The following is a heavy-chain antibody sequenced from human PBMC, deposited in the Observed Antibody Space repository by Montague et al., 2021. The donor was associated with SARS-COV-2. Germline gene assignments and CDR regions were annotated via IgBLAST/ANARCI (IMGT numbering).Heavy chain of an antibody. CDR1: GFTFRSYA. J-gene: IGHJ4*02. D-gene: IGHD3-10*01. V-gene: IGHV3-23*03. CDR3: AKSDYDLGMDYFHY. CDR2: IYSGDYNT. Sequence: SLRLSCAASGFTFRSYAMSWVRQAPGKGLEWVSVIYSGDYNTFSADSVKGRFTTSRDNSNNTLFLQMNRLRAEDTAVYYCAKSDYDLGMDYFHYWGQGTLVTVSS.